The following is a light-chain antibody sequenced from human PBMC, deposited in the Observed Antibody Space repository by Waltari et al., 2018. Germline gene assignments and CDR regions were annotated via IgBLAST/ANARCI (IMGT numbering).Light chain of an antibody. V-gene: IGLV1-44*01. CDR3: ATWDDNLTGVV. CDR2: SNN. Sequence: QSVLTPPPPAPGTPGQRVTISCSGRGSTIGNKPINWHHQRPGTAPKLLIYSNNQRPPGAPDRFSGSKSDTSASLTISGLQSEDEADYYCATWDDNLTGVVFGGGTKLTV. J-gene: IGLJ2*01. CDR1: GSTIGNKP.